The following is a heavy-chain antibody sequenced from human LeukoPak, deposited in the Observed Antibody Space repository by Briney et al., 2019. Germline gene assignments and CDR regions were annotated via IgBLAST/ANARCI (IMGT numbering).Heavy chain of an antibody. V-gene: IGHV4-59*01. CDR1: GGSLSSYY. D-gene: IGHD5-18*01. J-gene: IGHJ3*02. CDR3: ASGKGYSYGYYAFDI. Sequence: PSETLSLTCTVSGGSLSSYYWSWIRQPPGKGLEWIGYIYYSGSTNYNPSLKSRVTISVDTSKNQFSLKLSSVTAADTAVYYCASGKGYSYGYYAFDIWGQGTMVTVSS. CDR2: IYYSGST.